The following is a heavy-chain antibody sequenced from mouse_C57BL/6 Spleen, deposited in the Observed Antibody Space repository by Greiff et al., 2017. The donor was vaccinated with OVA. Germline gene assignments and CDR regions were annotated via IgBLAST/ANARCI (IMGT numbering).Heavy chain of an antibody. D-gene: IGHD2-1*01. CDR1: GYTFTSYW. CDR3: AREGNYVFYFDY. J-gene: IGHJ2*01. Sequence: QVQLQQPGAELVKPGASVKLSCKASGYTFTSYWMHWVKQRPGQGLEWIGMIHPNSGSTNYNEKFKSKATLTVDKSSSTAYMQLSSLTSEDSAVYYCAREGNYVFYFDYWGQGTTLTVSS. V-gene: IGHV1-64*01. CDR2: IHPNSGST.